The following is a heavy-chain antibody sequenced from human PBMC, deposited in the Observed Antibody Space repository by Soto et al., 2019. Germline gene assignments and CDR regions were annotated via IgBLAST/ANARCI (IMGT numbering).Heavy chain of an antibody. V-gene: IGHV3-23*01. CDR1: GFTFSSYS. J-gene: IGHJ5*02. Sequence: GGSLRLSCAASGFTFSSYSMSWVRQAPGKGLEWVSAISGSGGSTYYADSVKGRFTISRDNSKNTLYLQMNSLRAEDTAVYYCAKENSYYDFWSANWFDPWGQGTLVTVSS. CDR3: AKENSYYDFWSANWFDP. CDR2: ISGSGGST. D-gene: IGHD3-3*01.